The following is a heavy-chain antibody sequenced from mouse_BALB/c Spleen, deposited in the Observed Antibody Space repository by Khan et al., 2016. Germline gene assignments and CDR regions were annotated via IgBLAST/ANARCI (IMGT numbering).Heavy chain of an antibody. CDR1: GFTLSSYA. CDR3: ARGRYYGSSYYWYFDV. D-gene: IGHD1-1*01. V-gene: IGHV5-6-5*01. Sequence: EVELVESGGGLVKPGGSLKLSCAASGFTLSSYAMSWVRQTPEKRLEWVASISSGGSTYYPDSVKGRFTISRDNARNILYLQMSSLRSEDTAMYYYARGRYYGSSYYWYFDVWGAGTTVTVSS. CDR2: ISSGGST. J-gene: IGHJ1*01.